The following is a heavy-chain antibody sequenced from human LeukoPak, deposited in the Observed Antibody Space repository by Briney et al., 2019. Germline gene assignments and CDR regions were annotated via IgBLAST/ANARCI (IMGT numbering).Heavy chain of an antibody. CDR3: ARAQNPGYETVDAFDI. V-gene: IGHV6-1*01. J-gene: IGHJ3*02. CDR2: TYYRSKWYN. D-gene: IGHD5-12*01. Sequence: SQTLSLTCAISGDSVSSNSAAWNWIRQSPSRGLEWLGRTYYRSKWYNDYAVSVKSRITINPDTSKNQFSLQLNSVTPEDTAVYYCARAQNPGYETVDAFDIWGQGTMVTVSS. CDR1: GDSVSSNSAA.